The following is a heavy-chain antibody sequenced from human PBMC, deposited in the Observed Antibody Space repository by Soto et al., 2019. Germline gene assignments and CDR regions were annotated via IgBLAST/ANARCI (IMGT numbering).Heavy chain of an antibody. V-gene: IGHV3-30*02. CDR1: EFTYSSYA. D-gene: IGHD3-10*01. CDR3: AKYLSNVTMVRGVVWSAWFDP. J-gene: IGHJ5*02. CDR2: IWYDGSNT. Sequence: GGSLRLSCAASEFTYSSYAMHWVRQAPGKGLEWVGFIWYDGSNTFYAESVKGRFTISRDNSKNTVYLQINALRAEDTAVYYCAKYLSNVTMVRGVVWSAWFDPWGQGTLVTVSS.